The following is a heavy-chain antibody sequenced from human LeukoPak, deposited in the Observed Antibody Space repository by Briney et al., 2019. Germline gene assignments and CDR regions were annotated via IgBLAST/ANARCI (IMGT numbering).Heavy chain of an antibody. CDR3: AILGYCSGSSCSLDY. Sequence: SETLSLTCAVYGGSFSGYYWSWIRQPPGKGLEWIGEINHSGSTNYNSSLKSRVTISVDTSKNQFSLKLSSVTAADTAVYYCAILGYCSGSSCSLDYWGQGTLVTVSS. V-gene: IGHV4-34*01. D-gene: IGHD2-15*01. J-gene: IGHJ4*02. CDR1: GGSFSGYY. CDR2: INHSGST.